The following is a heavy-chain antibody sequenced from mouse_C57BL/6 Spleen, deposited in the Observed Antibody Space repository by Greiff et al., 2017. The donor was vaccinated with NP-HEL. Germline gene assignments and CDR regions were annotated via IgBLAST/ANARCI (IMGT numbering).Heavy chain of an antibody. D-gene: IGHD2-10*02. Sequence: VQLKQSGPELVKPGASVKIPCKASGYTFTDYNMDWVKQSHGKSLEWIGDINPNNGGTIYNQKFKGKATLTVDKSSSTAYVELRSLTSEDTAVDYCARVYGNYAWDFDYWGQGTTHTVAS. CDR1: GYTFTDYN. V-gene: IGHV1-18*01. J-gene: IGHJ2*01. CDR2: INPNNGGT. CDR3: ARVYGNYAWDFDY.